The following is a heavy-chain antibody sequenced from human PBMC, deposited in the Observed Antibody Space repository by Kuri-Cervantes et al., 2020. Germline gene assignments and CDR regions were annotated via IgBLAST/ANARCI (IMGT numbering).Heavy chain of an antibody. J-gene: IGHJ4*02. CDR2: IRYDESNK. V-gene: IGHV3-30*02. CDR1: GFTFSSYG. CDR3: ARDRASNTWYFNF. D-gene: IGHD2-21*01. Sequence: GESLKISCAASGFTFSSYGMHWVRQAPGKGLEWVAFIRYDESNKYYADSVKGRFTISRDNSKNTLYLQMNSLRPEDTAVYYCARDRASNTWYFNFWGQGTLVTVSS.